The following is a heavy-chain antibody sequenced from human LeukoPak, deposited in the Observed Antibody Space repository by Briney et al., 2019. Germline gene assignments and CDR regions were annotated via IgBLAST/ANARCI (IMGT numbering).Heavy chain of an antibody. CDR1: GGSISSSSFH. J-gene: IGHJ4*02. CDR2: IYYSGST. D-gene: IGHD1-26*01. Sequence: SETLSLTCTVSGGSISSSSFHWGWIRQPPGKGLEWIGSIYYSGSTDYNPSLKSRVTISVDTSKNQFSLKLSSVTAADTAVYYCARESPSGSYYYFDYWGQGTLVTVSS. V-gene: IGHV4-39*07. CDR3: ARESPSGSYYYFDY.